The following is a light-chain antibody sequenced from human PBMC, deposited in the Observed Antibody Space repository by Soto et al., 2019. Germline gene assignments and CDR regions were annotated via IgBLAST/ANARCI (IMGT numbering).Light chain of an antibody. CDR3: QSYDSRLSGSDV. J-gene: IGLJ1*01. Sequence: QSALTQPPSVSGAPGQRVTISCTGSSSNIGAGYDVNWYQQLPGTAPKLLIFGDSNRPSGVPDRFSGSKSGTSASLAITGLQADDEADYYCQSYDSRLSGSDVFGAGTQLTVL. V-gene: IGLV1-40*01. CDR1: SSNIGAGYD. CDR2: GDS.